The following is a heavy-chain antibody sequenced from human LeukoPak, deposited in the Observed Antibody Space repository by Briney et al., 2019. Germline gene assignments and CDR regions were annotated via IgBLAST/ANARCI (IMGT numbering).Heavy chain of an antibody. J-gene: IGHJ4*02. CDR1: GFTFSSYG. V-gene: IGHV3-33*01. D-gene: IGHD3-22*01. Sequence: GGSLRLSCAASGFTFSSYGMHWVRQAPGKGLEWVAVIWCDGSNKYYADSVKGRFTISRDNSKNTLYLQMNSLRAEDTAVYYCVPEYYDSSGYSQFDYWGQGTLVTVSS. CDR2: IWCDGSNK. CDR3: VPEYYDSSGYSQFDY.